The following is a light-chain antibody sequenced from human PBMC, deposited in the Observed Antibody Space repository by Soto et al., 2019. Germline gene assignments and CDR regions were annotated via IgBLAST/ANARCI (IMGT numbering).Light chain of an antibody. Sequence: QSALTQPASVSGSPGQAITISCTGTSSDVGGYNYVSWYQQHPGKAPKLMIYEVTNRPSGVPDRFSGSKSGNTASLTISGLQAEDEADYYCTLYTSSSTLVFGGGTKLTVL. J-gene: IGLJ3*02. CDR2: EVT. CDR3: TLYTSSSTLV. V-gene: IGLV2-14*01. CDR1: SSDVGGYNY.